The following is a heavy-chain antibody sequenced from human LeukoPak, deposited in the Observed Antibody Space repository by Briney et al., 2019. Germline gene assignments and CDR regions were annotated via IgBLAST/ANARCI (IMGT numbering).Heavy chain of an antibody. J-gene: IGHJ4*02. CDR1: GFTFSSYW. Sequence: GGSLRLSCAASGFTFSSYWMSWVRQAPGKGLEWVANIKQDGSERYYVDSVKGRFTISRDNAKNSLYLQMNSLRAEDTAVYYCASLLWLPSYFDYWGQGTLVTVSS. D-gene: IGHD5-12*01. CDR3: ASLLWLPSYFDY. V-gene: IGHV3-7*01. CDR2: IKQDGSER.